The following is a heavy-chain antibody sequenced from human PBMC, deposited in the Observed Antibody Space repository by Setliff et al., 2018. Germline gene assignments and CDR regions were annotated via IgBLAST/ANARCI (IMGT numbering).Heavy chain of an antibody. J-gene: IGHJ4*02. Sequence: GASVKVSCKVSGYTLTELSMHWVRQAPGKGLEWMGGFDPEDGETIYAQKFRGRVTMTEDTSTDTAYMELSSLRSEDTAVYYCATGSPLRYFDWSPGGYWGQGTLVTVSS. V-gene: IGHV1-24*01. CDR1: GYTLTELS. D-gene: IGHD3-9*01. CDR2: FDPEDGET. CDR3: ATGSPLRYFDWSPGGY.